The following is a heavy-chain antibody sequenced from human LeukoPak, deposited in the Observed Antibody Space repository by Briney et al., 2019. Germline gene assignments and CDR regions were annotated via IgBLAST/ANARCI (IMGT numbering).Heavy chain of an antibody. J-gene: IGHJ3*02. CDR2: IYYSGST. V-gene: IGHV4-39*07. D-gene: IGHD3-9*01. CDR1: GGSISSSSYY. Sequence: SETLSLTCTVSGGSISSSSYYWGWIRQPPGKGLEWIGSIYYSGSTYYNPSLKSRVTISVDTSKNQFSLKLSSVTAADTAVYYCARRRRHVLRYFDWLVKPNDAFDIWGQGTMVTVSS. CDR3: ARRRRHVLRYFDWLVKPNDAFDI.